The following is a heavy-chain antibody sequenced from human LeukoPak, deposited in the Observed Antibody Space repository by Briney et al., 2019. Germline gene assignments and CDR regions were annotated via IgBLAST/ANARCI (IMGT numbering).Heavy chain of an antibody. V-gene: IGHV4-39*01. J-gene: IGHJ4*02. Sequence: SETLSLTCTISDGSISSSSYYWGWIRQPPGKGLEWIGSIYYSGSTYYNPSLKSRVTISVDTSKNQFSLKLSSVTAADTAVYYCARHFRPNYYGSGSYLFDYWGQGTLVTVSS. CDR3: ARHFRPNYYGSGSYLFDY. CDR2: IYYSGST. D-gene: IGHD3-10*01. CDR1: DGSISSSSYY.